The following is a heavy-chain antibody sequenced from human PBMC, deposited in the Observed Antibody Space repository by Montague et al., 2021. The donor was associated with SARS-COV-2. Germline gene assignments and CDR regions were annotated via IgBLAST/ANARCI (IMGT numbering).Heavy chain of an antibody. CDR2: IYCSGST. CDR1: GGSISSYY. Sequence: SETLSLTCTVSGGSISSYYWSWIRQPPGKGLEWIGYIYCSGSTNYNPSPKSRVTISVDTSKNQFPLKLSSVTAADTAVYYCARRARGYCSCTSCETAFDIWGQGTMVTVSS. CDR3: ARRARGYCSCTSCETAFDI. J-gene: IGHJ3*02. D-gene: IGHD2-2*01. V-gene: IGHV4-59*08.